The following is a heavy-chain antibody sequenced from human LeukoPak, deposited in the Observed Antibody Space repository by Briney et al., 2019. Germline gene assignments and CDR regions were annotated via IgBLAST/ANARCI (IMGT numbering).Heavy chain of an antibody. CDR3: ARFSGSSNLDY. CDR1: GYTFTGYY. V-gene: IGHV1-2*02. CDR2: IYPNNGGT. J-gene: IGHJ4*02. D-gene: IGHD1-26*01. Sequence: GASVKVSCKASGYTFTGYYMHWVRQAPGQELEWMGWIYPNNGGTNYAQNFQGRVTMTRDTSMSTAYMELSSLRSDDTAVYYCARFSGSSNLDYWGQGTLVTVSS.